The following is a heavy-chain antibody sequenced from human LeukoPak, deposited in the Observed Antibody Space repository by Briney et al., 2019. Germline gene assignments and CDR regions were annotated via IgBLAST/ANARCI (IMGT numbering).Heavy chain of an antibody. V-gene: IGHV3-30-3*01. CDR2: ISYDGSNK. CDR1: GFTFSSYA. D-gene: IGHD4-23*01. Sequence: SGGSLRLSCAASGFTFSSYAMHWVRQAPGKGLEWVAVISYDGSNKYYADSVKGRFTISRDNSKNTLYLQMNTLRAEDTAVYYCAKGPPPVSDLRGYRRDPAEYFQHWGQGTLVTVSS. CDR3: AKGPPPVSDLRGYRRDPAEYFQH. J-gene: IGHJ1*01.